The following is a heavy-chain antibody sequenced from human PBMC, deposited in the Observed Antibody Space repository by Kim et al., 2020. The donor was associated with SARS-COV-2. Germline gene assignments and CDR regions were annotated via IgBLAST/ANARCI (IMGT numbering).Heavy chain of an antibody. CDR3: ERGVGRIVGAIGSGWFDP. Sequence: ASVKVSCKASGYTFTSYAMNWVRQAPGQGLEWMGWINTNTGNPTYAQGFTGRIVFSLDTSVSTAYLQISSLKAEDTAVYYCERGVGRIVGAIGSGWFDPWGQGTLVTVSS. V-gene: IGHV7-4-1*02. CDR1: GYTFTSYA. J-gene: IGHJ5*02. CDR2: INTNTGNP. D-gene: IGHD1-26*01.